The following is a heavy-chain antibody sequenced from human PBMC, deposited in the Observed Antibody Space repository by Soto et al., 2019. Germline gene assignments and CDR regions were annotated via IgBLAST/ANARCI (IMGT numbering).Heavy chain of an antibody. J-gene: IGHJ5*02. D-gene: IGHD2-2*01. Sequence: QLQLQESGPGLVKPSETLSLTCTVSGGSISSSSYYWGWIRQPPGKGLEWIGSIYYSGSTYYNPSLKSRVTISVDTSKNQFSLKLSSVTAADTAVYYCASRVAPGGYCSSTSCYYGFDPWGQGTLVTVSS. CDR3: ASRVAPGGYCSSTSCYYGFDP. CDR1: GGSISSSSYY. V-gene: IGHV4-39*01. CDR2: IYYSGST.